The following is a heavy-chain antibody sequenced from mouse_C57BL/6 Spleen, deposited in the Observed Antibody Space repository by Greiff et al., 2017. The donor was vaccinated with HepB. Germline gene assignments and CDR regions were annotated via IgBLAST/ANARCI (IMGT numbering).Heavy chain of an antibody. V-gene: IGHV1-52*01. Sequence: QVHVKQPGAELVRPGSSVKLSCKASGYTFTSYWMHWVKQRPIQGLEWIGNIDPSDSETHYNQKFKDKATFTVDKSSSTAYMQLSSLTSEDSAVYYCARGYGDAMDYWGQGTSVTVSS. J-gene: IGHJ4*01. CDR2: IDPSDSET. CDR3: ARGYGDAMDY. CDR1: GYTFTSYW. D-gene: IGHD2-2*01.